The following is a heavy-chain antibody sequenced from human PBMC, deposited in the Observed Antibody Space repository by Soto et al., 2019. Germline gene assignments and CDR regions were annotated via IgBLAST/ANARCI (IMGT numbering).Heavy chain of an antibody. CDR3: ARGPSGDKVDY. J-gene: IGHJ4*02. CDR1: GGSSSKSFYY. Sequence: SETLSLTCTVSGGSSSKSFYYLCWIRQPPGKGLEWIGHIYNSGSTYSNPSLKSRVTLSIDTPKNQFSLKLNSVTAADTAVYYCARGPSGDKVDYWGQGTLVTVSS. V-gene: IGHV4-30-4*01. D-gene: IGHD1-26*01. CDR2: IYNSGST.